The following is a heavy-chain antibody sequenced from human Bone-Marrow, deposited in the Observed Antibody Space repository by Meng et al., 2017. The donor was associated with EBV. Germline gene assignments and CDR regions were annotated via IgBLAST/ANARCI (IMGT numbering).Heavy chain of an antibody. CDR3: ALGVTGGRFFDP. Sequence: LGSGGGLVQPGGSLRLSCAASGFSFSNYALGWLRQAPEKGLEWVSSISGSGGNTYYPDSVKGRFTTSRDNSKDTLYLQMNSLRAEDTAVYYCALGVTGGRFFDPWGQGTLVTVSS. V-gene: IGHV3-23*01. CDR1: GFSFSNYA. D-gene: IGHD6-19*01. J-gene: IGHJ5*02. CDR2: ISGSGGNT.